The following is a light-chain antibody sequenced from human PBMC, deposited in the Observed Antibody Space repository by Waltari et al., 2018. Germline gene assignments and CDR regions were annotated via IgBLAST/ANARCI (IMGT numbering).Light chain of an antibody. Sequence: PSVSVSPGQTASITCSGDKLGEKYVSWYQQKPGQSPVVVIYEDDDRPSGIPERFSGSNSGNTATLTISGTQAMDEADYYCQAWDGSTSTVVFGGGTKVTVL. V-gene: IGLV3-1*01. CDR2: EDD. CDR1: KLGEKY. J-gene: IGLJ2*01. CDR3: QAWDGSTSTVV.